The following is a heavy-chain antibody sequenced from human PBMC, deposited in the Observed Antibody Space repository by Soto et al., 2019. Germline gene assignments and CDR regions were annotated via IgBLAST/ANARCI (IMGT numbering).Heavy chain of an antibody. V-gene: IGHV1-69*01. Sequence: QVQLVQSGAEVKKPGSSVKVSCKASGGTFSSYAISWVRQAPGQGLEWMGGIIPIFGTANYAQKFQGRVTITADESTSTAYMELSSLRSEDTAVYYCARGAGRLQLPDHDAFDIWGQGTMVTVSS. CDR3: ARGAGRLQLPDHDAFDI. CDR2: IIPIFGTA. J-gene: IGHJ3*02. D-gene: IGHD5-12*01. CDR1: GGTFSSYA.